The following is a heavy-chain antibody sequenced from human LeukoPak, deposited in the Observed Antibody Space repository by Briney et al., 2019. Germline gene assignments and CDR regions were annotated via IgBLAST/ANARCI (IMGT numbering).Heavy chain of an antibody. CDR2: IYSGGST. J-gene: IGHJ4*02. CDR1: GFTVSSNY. D-gene: IGHD3-9*01. V-gene: IGHV3-53*04. CDR3: ARAGYDTLDY. Sequence: PGGSLRLSCAASGFTVSSNYMSWVRQAPGKGLEWVSVIYSGGSTYYADSVKGRFTISRHNSKNTLYLQMNSLRAEGTAVYYCARAGYDTLDYWGQGTLVTVSS.